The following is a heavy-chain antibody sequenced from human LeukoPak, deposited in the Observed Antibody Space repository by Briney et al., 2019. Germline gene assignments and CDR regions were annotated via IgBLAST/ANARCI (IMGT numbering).Heavy chain of an antibody. D-gene: IGHD2-2*01. J-gene: IGHJ1*01. CDR3: ASARESCIGSSCYEYFHH. V-gene: IGHV3-48*03. CDR2: ISSTGSDI. CDR1: GFIFSNYE. Sequence: QPGGSLRLSCAVSGFIFSNYEMNWVRQAPAKGLERVSYISSTGSDIYYDDSVKGRFTISRDTSLNTLFLQMNSLRLEDTAVYYCASARESCIGSSCYEYFHHWGQGTPLTVSS.